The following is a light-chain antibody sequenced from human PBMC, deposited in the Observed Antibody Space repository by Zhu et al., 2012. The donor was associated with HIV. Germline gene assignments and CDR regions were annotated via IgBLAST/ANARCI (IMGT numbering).Light chain of an antibody. Sequence: ETVMTQSPTTLSVSPGERATLSCRAGDFVNSKLAWYQHKRGQAPRLLLYGASTRATGIPARFTGSGSGTEFTLTITSMQSEDFATYYCQQYNTWPYTFGQGTKAGDQT. CDR1: DFVNSK. CDR2: GAS. V-gene: IGKV3-15*01. CDR3: QQYNTWPYT. J-gene: IGKJ2*01.